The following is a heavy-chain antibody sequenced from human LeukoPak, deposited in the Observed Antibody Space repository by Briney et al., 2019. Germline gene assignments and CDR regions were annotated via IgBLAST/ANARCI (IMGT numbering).Heavy chain of an antibody. J-gene: IGHJ4*02. CDR1: GFTFSSYW. Sequence: GGSLRLSCAASGFTFSSYWMSWVRQAPGKGLEWVANIKEDGSEKYYVDSVKGRFTISRDNAKNSLYLQMNSLRAEDTAVYYCASPRGSGWYLFYYWGQGTLVTVSS. CDR3: ASPRGSGWYLFYY. D-gene: IGHD6-19*01. CDR2: IKEDGSEK. V-gene: IGHV3-7*01.